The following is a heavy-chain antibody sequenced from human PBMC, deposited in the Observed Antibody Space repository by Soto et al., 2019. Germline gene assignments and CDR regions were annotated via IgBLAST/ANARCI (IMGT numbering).Heavy chain of an antibody. V-gene: IGHV3-30*18. CDR2: ISYDGSNK. CDR3: AKTNTVGVTAYGMDV. D-gene: IGHD1-26*01. J-gene: IGHJ6*02. CDR1: GFTFSSYG. Sequence: QVQLVESGGGVVQPGRSLRLSCAASGFTFSSYGMHWVRQAPGKGLEWVAVISYDGSNKYYADSVKGRFTISRDNSKNTLYLQMNRQRAEDTAVYYCAKTNTVGVTAYGMDVWGQGTTVTVSS.